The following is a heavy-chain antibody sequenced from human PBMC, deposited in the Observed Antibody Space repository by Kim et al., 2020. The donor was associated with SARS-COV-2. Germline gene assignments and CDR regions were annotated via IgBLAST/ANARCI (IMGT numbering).Heavy chain of an antibody. CDR3: ASGAYGSGSYWDY. V-gene: IGHV4-59*09. D-gene: IGHD3-10*01. Sequence: NPSLKSRVTISVDTSTNQFSLKLSSVTAADTDVYYCASGAYGSGSYWDYWGQGTLVTVSS. J-gene: IGHJ4*02.